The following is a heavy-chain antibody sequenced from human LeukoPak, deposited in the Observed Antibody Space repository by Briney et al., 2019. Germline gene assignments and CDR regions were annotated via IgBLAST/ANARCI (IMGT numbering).Heavy chain of an antibody. CDR2: INHSGST. CDR3: ARLYSYGYPGGYYYYYGMDV. D-gene: IGHD5-18*01. J-gene: IGHJ6*02. CDR1: GGSFSGYY. Sequence: PSETLSLTCAVYGGSFSGYYWSWLRQPPGKGLEWIGEINHSGSTNYNPSLKSRVTISVDTSKNQFSLKLSSMPAADTAVYYCARLYSYGYPGGYYYYYGMDVWGQGTTVTVSS. V-gene: IGHV4-34*01.